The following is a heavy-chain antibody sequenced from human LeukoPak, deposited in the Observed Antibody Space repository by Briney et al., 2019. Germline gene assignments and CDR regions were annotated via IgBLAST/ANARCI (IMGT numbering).Heavy chain of an antibody. Sequence: GGSLRLSCAASGFTFSSYWMHWVRQTPGKGLVWVSRINIDGSSTSYADSVKGRFTISRDNAKNTLYLQMNSLRAEDTAVYYCARDSYDSSGYYYGFDNWGRGTLVTVSS. D-gene: IGHD3-22*01. CDR2: INIDGSST. CDR1: GFTFSSYW. V-gene: IGHV3-74*01. J-gene: IGHJ4*02. CDR3: ARDSYDSSGYYYGFDN.